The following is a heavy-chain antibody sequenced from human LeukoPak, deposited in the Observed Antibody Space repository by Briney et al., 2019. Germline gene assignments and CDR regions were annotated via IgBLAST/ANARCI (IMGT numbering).Heavy chain of an antibody. CDR2: ISGSGGST. J-gene: IGHJ4*02. CDR1: GFTVSSNY. V-gene: IGHV3-23*01. Sequence: GGSLRLSCAASGFTVSSNYMSWVRQAPGKGLEWVSAISGSGGSTYYADSVKGRFTISRDNSKNTLYLQMNSLRAEDTAVYYCARLTVAGTPSSYYFDYWGQGTLVTASS. CDR3: ARLTVAGTPSSYYFDY. D-gene: IGHD6-19*01.